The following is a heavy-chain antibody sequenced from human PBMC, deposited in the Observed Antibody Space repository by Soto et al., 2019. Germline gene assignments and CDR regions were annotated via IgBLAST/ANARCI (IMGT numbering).Heavy chain of an antibody. V-gene: IGHV4-59*01. CDR2: MYFRGST. Sequence: PSETLSLTCTVSGGSISSYYWSWIRQPPGKGLEWIGYMYFRGSTNYNPSLKSRVTMSVDTSKNQFSLKLTSVNAADTAVYYCTRGGDAYKNGHWGEGTLVTVSS. D-gene: IGHD2-21*01. CDR3: TRGGDAYKNGH. J-gene: IGHJ4*02. CDR1: GGSISSYY.